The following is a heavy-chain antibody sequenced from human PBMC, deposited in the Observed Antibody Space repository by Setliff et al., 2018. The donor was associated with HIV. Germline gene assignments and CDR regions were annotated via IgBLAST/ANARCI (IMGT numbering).Heavy chain of an antibody. CDR1: GGPFSSFA. CDR2: IIPILGIE. J-gene: IGHJ3*02. Sequence: SVKVSCKASGGPFSSFALSWVRQAPGQGLEWRGGIIPILGIENYAQRFQGRVTITADKSTSTAYMALSSLRSEDTAVYYCARGATYYYASSGYSSLLADAFDIWGQGTMVTVSS. D-gene: IGHD3-22*01. CDR3: ARGATYYYASSGYSSLLADAFDI. V-gene: IGHV1-69*10.